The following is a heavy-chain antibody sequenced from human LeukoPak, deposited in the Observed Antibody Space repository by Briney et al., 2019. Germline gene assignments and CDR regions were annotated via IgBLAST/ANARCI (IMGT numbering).Heavy chain of an antibody. CDR1: GGSISSSNW. D-gene: IGHD2-15*01. Sequence: SETLSLTCAVSGGSISSSNWWSWVRQPPGKGLEWIGQIYHSGSTNYNPSLKSRVTIPVDKSKNQFSLKLRSVTAADTAVYYCARPLSLGYCSGGSCYGRGAWFDRWGQGTLVTVSS. CDR3: ARPLSLGYCSGGSCYGRGAWFDR. V-gene: IGHV4-4*02. J-gene: IGHJ5*02. CDR2: IYHSGST.